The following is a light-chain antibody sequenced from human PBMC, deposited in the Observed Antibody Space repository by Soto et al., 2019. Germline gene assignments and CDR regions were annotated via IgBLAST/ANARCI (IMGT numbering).Light chain of an antibody. V-gene: IGKV3-11*01. CDR3: QHRNLWPPGAT. CDR2: DGS. J-gene: IGKJ4*01. CDR1: QSVSSY. Sequence: EIVLTQSPGTLSLSPGERATLSCRASQSVSSYLAWYQQKPGQAPRLLMYDGSKRATGIPARFTGSGSGTDFPLTISSLEPEDFAVYYCQHRNLWPPGATFGGGTKVEIK.